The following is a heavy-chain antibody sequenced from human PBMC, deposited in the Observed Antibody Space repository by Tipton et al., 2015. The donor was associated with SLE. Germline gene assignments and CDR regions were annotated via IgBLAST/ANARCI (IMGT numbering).Heavy chain of an antibody. CDR1: GFTFSNYP. Sequence: GSLRLSCAASGFTFSNYPMTWVRQAPGKGLEWVSLIFGGGATYYEDSVKGRFSISRDNSKNTLYLQMNSLRAEDMAVYFCAKVAVEDIVLVPATNSYYVMDVWGQGTTVTVSS. CDR2: IFGGGAT. J-gene: IGHJ6*02. D-gene: IGHD2-2*01. CDR3: AKVAVEDIVLVPATNSYYVMDV. V-gene: IGHV3-23*03.